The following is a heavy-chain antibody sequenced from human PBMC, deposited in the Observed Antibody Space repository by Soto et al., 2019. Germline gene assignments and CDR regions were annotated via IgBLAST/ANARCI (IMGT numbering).Heavy chain of an antibody. CDR2: ISAYNGNT. CDR1: GYTFTSYG. V-gene: IGHV1-18*01. Sequence: ASVKVSCKASGYTFTSYGISWVRQAPGQGLERMGWISAYNGNTNYAQKHQGRVTMTTDTSTSTAYMELRSLRSDDTAVYYCARDPPTYYYGSGSYSNNWFDPWGQGTLITVSS. J-gene: IGHJ5*02. CDR3: ARDPPTYYYGSGSYSNNWFDP. D-gene: IGHD3-10*01.